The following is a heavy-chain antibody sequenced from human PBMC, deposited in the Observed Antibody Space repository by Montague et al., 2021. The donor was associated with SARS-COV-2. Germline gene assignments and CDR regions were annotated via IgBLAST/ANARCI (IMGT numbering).Heavy chain of an antibody. CDR3: ARVLGGYYGMGV. CDR1: GFTFSSYA. V-gene: IGHV3-30-3*01. D-gene: IGHD2/OR15-2a*01. Sequence: SLSLSFSASGFTFSSYAMHWVRQAPGKGLEWVAVISYDGSNKYYADSVKGRFTISRDNSKNTLYLQMNSLRAEDTAVYYCARVLGGYYGMGVWGQGTTVTVSS. J-gene: IGHJ6*02. CDR2: ISYDGSNK.